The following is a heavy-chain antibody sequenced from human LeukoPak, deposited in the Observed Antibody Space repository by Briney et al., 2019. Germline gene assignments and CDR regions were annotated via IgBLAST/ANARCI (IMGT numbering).Heavy chain of an antibody. CDR3: ARLAYCSGGSCTRIDY. D-gene: IGHD2-15*01. CDR2: IYDSGST. V-gene: IGHV4-59*08. CDR1: GGSISNYY. Sequence: SETLSLICSVSGGSISNYYWNWIRQPPGKGLEWIGFIYDSGSTNYNPSLKGRVTISVDTSKKQVSLRLSSVTATDTAVYYCARLAYCSGGSCTRIDYWGQGTLVTVSA. J-gene: IGHJ4*02.